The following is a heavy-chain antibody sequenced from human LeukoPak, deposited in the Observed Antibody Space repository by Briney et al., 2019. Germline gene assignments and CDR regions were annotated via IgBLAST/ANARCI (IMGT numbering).Heavy chain of an antibody. J-gene: IGHJ4*02. D-gene: IGHD3-3*01. V-gene: IGHV4-38-2*01. CDR2: IYHGGST. CDR1: GYSISSGYY. Sequence: SETLSLTCAVSGYSISSGYYRGWIRPPPGKGLEWIGSIYHGGSTYSTPSLKSRVTISVDTSKTQFSLKLSSVTAADTAVYYCARLLDDFWSGYPYYFDYWGQGTLVTVSS. CDR3: ARLLDDFWSGYPYYFDY.